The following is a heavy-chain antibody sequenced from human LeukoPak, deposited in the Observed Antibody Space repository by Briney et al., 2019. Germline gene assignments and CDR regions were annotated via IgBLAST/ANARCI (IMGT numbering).Heavy chain of an antibody. CDR3: ARGAQWNDYGGYSHYMDV. J-gene: IGHJ6*03. D-gene: IGHD4-23*01. CDR1: GYTLTGFY. CDR2: INPHSGGT. V-gene: IGHV1-2*02. Sequence: ASVKVSCKASGYTLTGFYIHWVRQAPGQGLEWMGWINPHSGGTKYAQKFQGRVTMTTDTSISISYMEVSWLRSDDTAVYYCARGAQWNDYGGYSHYMDVWDKGTTVTVSS.